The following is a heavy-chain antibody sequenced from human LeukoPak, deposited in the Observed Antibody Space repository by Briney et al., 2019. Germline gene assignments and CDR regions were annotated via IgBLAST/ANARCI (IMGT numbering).Heavy chain of an antibody. D-gene: IGHD2-2*01. CDR2: IYSGGGT. J-gene: IGHJ4*02. V-gene: IGHV3-53*01. Sequence: GGSLRLSCAASGFTVSSNYMSWVRQAPGKGLEWVSVIYSGGGTYYADSVKGRFTISRDNSKNTLYLQMNSLRAEDTAVYYCARDMPGPALFYYWGQGTLVTVSS. CDR1: GFTVSSNY. CDR3: ARDMPGPALFYY.